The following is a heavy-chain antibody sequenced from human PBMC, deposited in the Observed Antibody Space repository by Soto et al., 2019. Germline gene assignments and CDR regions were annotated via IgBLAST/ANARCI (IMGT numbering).Heavy chain of an antibody. CDR2: IIPIFGTA. Sequence: AASVKVSCKASGGTFSSYAISWVRQAPGQGLEWMGGIIPIFGTANYAQKFQGRVTITADESTSTAYMELSSLRSEDTAVYYCARDVRGAEIHSSNSDFWSGLNWFDTWGQGTLVTVSS. D-gene: IGHD3-3*01. CDR3: ARDVRGAEIHSSNSDFWSGLNWFDT. V-gene: IGHV1-69*13. J-gene: IGHJ5*02. CDR1: GGTFSSYA.